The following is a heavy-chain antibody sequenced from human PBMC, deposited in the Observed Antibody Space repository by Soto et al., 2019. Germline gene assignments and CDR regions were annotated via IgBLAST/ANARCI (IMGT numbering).Heavy chain of an antibody. D-gene: IGHD3-3*01. J-gene: IGHJ6*02. CDR3: ARDRTYYDFWSGYSYYYYGMDV. CDR2: ISYDGSNK. CDR1: GFTFSSYA. Sequence: PGGSLRLSCAASGFTFSSYAMHWVRQAPGKGLEWVAVISYDGSNKYYADSVKGRFTISRDNSKNTLYLQMNSLRAEDTAVYYCARDRTYYDFWSGYSYYYYGMDVWGQGTTVTVSS. V-gene: IGHV3-30-3*01.